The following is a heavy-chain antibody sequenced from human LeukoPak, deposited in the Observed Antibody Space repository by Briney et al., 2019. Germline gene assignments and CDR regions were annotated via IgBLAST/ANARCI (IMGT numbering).Heavy chain of an antibody. V-gene: IGHV4-59*01. Sequence: SETLSLTCTVSGDSISDFSWTWIRQTPGKGLEWIGFISSSGTSHYSPSLESRVTFSLDTTKSQFSLSLKSVTAADTAVYYCARVFRGAVTSNWFDPWGQGILVTVSS. CDR2: ISSSGTS. CDR1: GDSISDFS. CDR3: ARVFRGAVTSNWFDP. D-gene: IGHD3-3*01. J-gene: IGHJ5*02.